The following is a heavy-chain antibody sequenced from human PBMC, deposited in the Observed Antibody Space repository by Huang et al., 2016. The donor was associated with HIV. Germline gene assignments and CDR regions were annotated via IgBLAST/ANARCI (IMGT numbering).Heavy chain of an antibody. D-gene: IGHD5-12*01. Sequence: QVQLVQSGAEVKKPGASVKVSCKASGYTFTSYDINWVRQATGQGVEWMGWMNPKSGNTGYAQKFQGRVTMTRNTSISTAYMELSSLRSEDTAVYYCARRMTRGSTGFKLFDYWGQGTLVTVSS. CDR2: MNPKSGNT. J-gene: IGHJ4*02. CDR1: GYTFTSYD. V-gene: IGHV1-8*01. CDR3: ARRMTRGSTGFKLFDY.